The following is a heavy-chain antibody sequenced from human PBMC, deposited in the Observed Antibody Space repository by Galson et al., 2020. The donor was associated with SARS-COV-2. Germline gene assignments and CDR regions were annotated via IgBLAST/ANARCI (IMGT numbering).Heavy chain of an antibody. Sequence: SETLSLTCTVSGGSISISSYYWGWIRQPPGKGLEWIGSIYYSGSTYYNPSLKSRVTISVDTSKNQFSLKLSSVTAADTAVYYCAREVVVVVPAATGRGMDVWGQGTTVTVSS. CDR1: GGSISISSYY. CDR2: IYYSGST. D-gene: IGHD2-2*01. J-gene: IGHJ6*02. CDR3: AREVVVVVPAATGRGMDV. V-gene: IGHV4-39*01.